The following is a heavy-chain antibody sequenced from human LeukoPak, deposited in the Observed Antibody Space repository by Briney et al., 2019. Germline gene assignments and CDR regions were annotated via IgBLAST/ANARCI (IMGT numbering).Heavy chain of an antibody. D-gene: IGHD2-21*02. CDR2: INPRGGST. J-gene: IGHJ4*02. CDR3: ARVGATGATADN. V-gene: IGHV1-46*01. CDR1: GYIFTTYF. Sequence: ASVKVSCKASGYIFTTYFMHWLRQAPGQGPEWMGIINPRGGSTDYAQKFQDRITMTSDTSTSTVYMELKSLKSEDTAVYFCARVGATGATADNWGQGTLVTVSS.